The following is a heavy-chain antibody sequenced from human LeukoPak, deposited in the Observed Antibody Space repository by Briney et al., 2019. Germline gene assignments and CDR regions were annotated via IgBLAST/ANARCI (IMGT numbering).Heavy chain of an antibody. CDR3: ARQFTVAGDAFDI. Sequence: ETLSLTCAVSGYSISSGYYWGWIRQPPGKGLEWIGRIYHSGSTYYNPSLKSRVTISVDTSKNHFSLNLSSVTAADTAVYYCARQFTVAGDAFDIWGQGTMVTVSS. CDR2: IYHSGST. V-gene: IGHV4-38-2*01. J-gene: IGHJ3*02. CDR1: GYSISSGYY. D-gene: IGHD6-13*01.